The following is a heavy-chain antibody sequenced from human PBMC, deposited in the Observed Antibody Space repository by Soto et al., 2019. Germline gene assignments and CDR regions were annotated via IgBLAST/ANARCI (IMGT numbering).Heavy chain of an antibody. CDR1: GGSFSGYY. J-gene: IGHJ4*02. V-gene: IGHV4-34*01. D-gene: IGHD2-8*02. CDR2: INHSGST. CDR3: ARDNITGLFDY. Sequence: QVQLQQWGAGLLKPSETLSLTCAVYGGSFSGYYWAWIRQPPGTGLEWIGEINHSGSTNYNPSLKSRVTISVDTSVNQFSLKLTSATAADTAVYYCARDNITGLFDYWGQGTLVTVSS.